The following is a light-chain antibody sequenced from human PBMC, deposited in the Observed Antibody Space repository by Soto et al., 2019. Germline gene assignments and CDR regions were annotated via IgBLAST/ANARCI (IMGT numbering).Light chain of an antibody. CDR2: LNSDGSH. CDR1: SGHSSYA. J-gene: IGLJ2*01. Sequence: QPVLTQSPSASASLGASVKLTCTLSSGHSSYAIAWHQQQPEKGPRYLMKLNSDGSHSKGDGIPDRFSGSSSGAERYLTISSLQSEDEADYYCQTWGTGLHLVLGGGTEVTL. CDR3: QTWGTGLHLV. V-gene: IGLV4-69*01.